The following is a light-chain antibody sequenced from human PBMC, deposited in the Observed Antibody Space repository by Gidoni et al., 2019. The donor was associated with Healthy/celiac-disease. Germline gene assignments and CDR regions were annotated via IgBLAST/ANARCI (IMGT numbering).Light chain of an antibody. Sequence: EIVLTQSPATLSLSPGERATLSCRASQSVSSYLAWYQQKPGQAPRLLIYDASNRATGIPARFSGSGSGTDFTLTISSLEPEDFAVYYCQQRSNGPPKLTFGGGTKVEIK. J-gene: IGKJ4*01. CDR1: QSVSSY. V-gene: IGKV3-11*01. CDR2: DAS. CDR3: QQRSNGPPKLT.